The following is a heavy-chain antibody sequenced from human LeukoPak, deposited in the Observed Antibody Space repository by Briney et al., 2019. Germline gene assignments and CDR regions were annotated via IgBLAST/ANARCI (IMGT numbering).Heavy chain of an antibody. J-gene: IGHJ5*02. D-gene: IGHD2-2*01. V-gene: IGHV4-39*01. CDR1: GGSISSSSYY. CDR3: ARLPGRSSPQSWFDP. Sequence: LETLSLTXTVSGGSISSSSYYWGWIRQPPGKGLEGIGSIYYSGSTYYNPSLKSRVTISVDTSKNQFSLKLSSVTAADTAVYYCARLPGRSSPQSWFDPWGQGTLVTVSS. CDR2: IYYSGST.